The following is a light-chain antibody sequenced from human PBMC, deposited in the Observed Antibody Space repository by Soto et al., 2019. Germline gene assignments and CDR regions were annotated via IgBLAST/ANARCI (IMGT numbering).Light chain of an antibody. Sequence: QAVLTQPPSASGTPGQTVTISCSGSSSNIGSNTINWYQQLPGTAPKLLIHSGNQRPSGVPDRFSGSKSGTSASLVITGLQSEDEADYSCAAWDNGLNGLLFGGGTKLTVL. CDR3: AAWDNGLNGLL. J-gene: IGLJ2*01. CDR2: SGN. CDR1: SSNIGSNT. V-gene: IGLV1-44*01.